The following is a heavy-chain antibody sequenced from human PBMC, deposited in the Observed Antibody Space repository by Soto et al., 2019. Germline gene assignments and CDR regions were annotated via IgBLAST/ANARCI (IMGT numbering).Heavy chain of an antibody. V-gene: IGHV3-74*01. CDR3: ARDSYYYGSGSYLIPPYYYGMDV. CDR2: INSDGSST. J-gene: IGHJ6*02. Sequence: PGGSLRLSCAASGFTFSSYWMHWVRQAPGKGLVWVSRINSDGSSTSYADSVKGRFTISRDNAKNTLYLQMNSLRAEDTAVYYCARDSYYYGSGSYLIPPYYYGMDVWGQGTTVTVSS. CDR1: GFTFSSYW. D-gene: IGHD3-10*01.